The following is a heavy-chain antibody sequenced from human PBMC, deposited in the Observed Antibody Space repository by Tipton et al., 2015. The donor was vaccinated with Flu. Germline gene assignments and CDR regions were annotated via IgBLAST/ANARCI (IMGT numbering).Heavy chain of an antibody. CDR1: VFTFSDYY. Sequence: SLRLSCAASVFTFSDYYMSWVRQAPGKGLEWVSYISSSGSTIYYADSVKGRFTISRDNAKNSLYLQMNSLRAEDTAVYYCARGSGSSGRVVDYWGQGTLVTVSS. D-gene: IGHD6-6*01. CDR2: ISSSGSTI. CDR3: ARGSGSSGRVVDY. V-gene: IGHV3-11*01. J-gene: IGHJ4*02.